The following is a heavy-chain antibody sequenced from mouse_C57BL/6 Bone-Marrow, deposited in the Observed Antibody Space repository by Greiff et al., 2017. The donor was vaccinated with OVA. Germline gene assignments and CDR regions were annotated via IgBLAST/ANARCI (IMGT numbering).Heavy chain of an antibody. J-gene: IGHJ3*01. V-gene: IGHV3-6*01. D-gene: IGHD1-1*01. Sequence: EVQLVESGPGLVKPSQSLSLTCSVTGYSITSGYYWNWLRQFPGNKLEWMGYISYDGSNNYNPSLKNRHSITRDTSKNQFFLKLNSVTTEDTATYYCAREGFYYYGSSYRFAYWGQGTLVTVSA. CDR2: ISYDGSN. CDR1: GYSITSGYY. CDR3: AREGFYYYGSSYRFAY.